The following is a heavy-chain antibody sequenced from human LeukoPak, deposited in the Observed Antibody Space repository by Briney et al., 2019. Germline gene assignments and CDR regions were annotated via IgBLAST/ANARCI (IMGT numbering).Heavy chain of an antibody. CDR1: GFTFTTYS. D-gene: IGHD4-17*01. J-gene: IGHJ4*02. V-gene: IGHV3-21*01. Sequence: GGSLRLSCEASGFTFTTYSMTWVRQAPGKGLEWVSIISSGSSATFSADALKGRFTISRDDAKNLLYLDMNSLRPEDTAVYYCARGHTAVTRHFDFWGQGTLVTVSS. CDR2: ISSGSSAT. CDR3: ARGHTAVTRHFDF.